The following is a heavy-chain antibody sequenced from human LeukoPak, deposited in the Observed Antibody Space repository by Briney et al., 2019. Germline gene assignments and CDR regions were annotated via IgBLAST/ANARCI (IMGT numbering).Heavy chain of an antibody. CDR3: ARGRGGPFYNFYGMDV. CDR1: GYTFTIYD. CDR2: TNPNSGNT. V-gene: IGHV1-8*01. J-gene: IGHJ6*02. D-gene: IGHD3-16*01. Sequence: GASVNVSCTASGYTFTIYDINWVRQATGQGLEWMGWTNPNSGNTGYAQKFQGRVTLTRNTSISTAYMELSSLRSEDTAVYYCARGRGGPFYNFYGMDVWGQGTTVTVSS.